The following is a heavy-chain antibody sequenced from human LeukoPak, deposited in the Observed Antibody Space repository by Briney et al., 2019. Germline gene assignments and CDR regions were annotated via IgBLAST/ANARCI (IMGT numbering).Heavy chain of an antibody. J-gene: IGHJ4*02. V-gene: IGHV4-59*08. Sequence: SETLSLTCTVSGDSISGYYWSWIRQPPGKGLEWIGYINYSGFTKYNPSVKSRITLSVDTPKNQFSLNLTSVTAADTAIYYCARHVKIPVAGFAYGGQGTQSPSPQ. CDR2: INYSGFT. CDR3: ARHVKIPVAGFAY. CDR1: GDSISGYY. D-gene: IGHD4-23*01.